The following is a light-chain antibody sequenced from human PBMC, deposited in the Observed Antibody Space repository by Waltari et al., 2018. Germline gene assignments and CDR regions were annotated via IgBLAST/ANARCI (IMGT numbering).Light chain of an antibody. CDR2: NYN. J-gene: IGLJ2*01. Sequence: QSVLTQPPSASGTPVQRFPISCSGSSSTIGSNYVYWYPQLPGTAPNLLIFNYNHRPSGVPDRFSGSKSGTSASLAISGLRSEDEADYYCAAWDDNLRGVFGGGTRLAVL. CDR3: AAWDDNLRGV. V-gene: IGLV1-47*01. CDR1: SSTIGSNY.